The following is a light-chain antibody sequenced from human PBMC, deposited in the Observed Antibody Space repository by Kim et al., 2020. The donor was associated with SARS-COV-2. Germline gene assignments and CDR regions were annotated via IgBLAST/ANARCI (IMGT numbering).Light chain of an antibody. CDR3: SSYVAISNFD. J-gene: IGLJ1*01. V-gene: IGLV2-8*01. CDR1: SSDVGGYNF. Sequence: QSALTQPPSASGSPGQSVTISCTGTSSDVGGYNFVSWYQQHPGKAPKLMIYDVSNRPSGVPDRFSGSKSGNTASLTVSGLQAEDEADYYCSSYVAISNFDFGTGTKVTVL. CDR2: DVS.